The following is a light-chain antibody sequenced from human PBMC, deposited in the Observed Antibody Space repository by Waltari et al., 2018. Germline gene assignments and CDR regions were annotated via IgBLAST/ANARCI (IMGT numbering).Light chain of an antibody. CDR3: QQYSSTPPT. CDR2: WAS. Sequence: DIVMTQSPDSLTVSLGERATINCKSSQSVFYSPNNKNYLAWYQQKRGQPPKVLIYWASTRESGVPDRFSGSGSGTDFTLTIGSLQAEDVAVYYCQQYSSTPPTFGQGTKVDIK. V-gene: IGKV4-1*01. J-gene: IGKJ1*01. CDR1: QSVFYSPNNKNY.